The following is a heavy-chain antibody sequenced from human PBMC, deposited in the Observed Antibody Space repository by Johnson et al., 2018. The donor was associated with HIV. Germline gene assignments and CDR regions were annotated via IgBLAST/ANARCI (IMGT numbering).Heavy chain of an antibody. D-gene: IGHD3-22*01. CDR2: MGYDGSNK. V-gene: IGHV3-33*08. J-gene: IGHJ3*02. Sequence: VQLVESGGGVVQPGRSLKLSCAASGFTFSSYAMHWVRQAPGKGLDWVAVMGYDGSNKYYADSVKGRFTLSRDNSKNTLYLQMNSLRAEDTAVYYCARDPELDYFDNRAFDIWGQGTMVTVSS. CDR3: ARDPELDYFDNRAFDI. CDR1: GFTFSSYA.